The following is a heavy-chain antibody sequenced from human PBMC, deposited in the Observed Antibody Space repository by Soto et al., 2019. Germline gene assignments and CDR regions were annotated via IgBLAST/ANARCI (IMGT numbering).Heavy chain of an antibody. Sequence: GGSLRLSCAASGFTFSSYAMSWVRQAPGKGLEWVSAISGSGGSTYYADSVKGRFTISRDNSKNTLYLQMNSLRAEDTAVYYCAKGPGVAVAGMTYSFDYWGQGTMVTVSS. CDR2: ISGSGGST. CDR3: AKGPGVAVAGMTYSFDY. CDR1: GFTFSSYA. J-gene: IGHJ4*02. V-gene: IGHV3-23*01. D-gene: IGHD6-19*01.